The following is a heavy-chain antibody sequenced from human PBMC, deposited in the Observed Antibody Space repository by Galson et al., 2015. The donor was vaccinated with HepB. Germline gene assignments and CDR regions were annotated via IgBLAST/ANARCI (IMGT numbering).Heavy chain of an antibody. CDR3: VKGGGCGSNSAFDF. CDR2: IIPSLGIA. V-gene: IGHV1-69*04. J-gene: IGHJ4*02. CDR1: GDTFSNFL. D-gene: IGHD5-24*01. Sequence: SVKVSCKASGDTFSNFLLNWVRQAPGQGLEWMGSIIPSLGIANYAQKFQGRATVTADRSTRTAYMDLSSLKSEDTAVYYCVKGGGCGSNSAFDFWGQGTLVTVSS.